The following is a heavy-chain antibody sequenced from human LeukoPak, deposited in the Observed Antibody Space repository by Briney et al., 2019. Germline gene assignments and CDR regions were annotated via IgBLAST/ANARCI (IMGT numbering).Heavy chain of an antibody. CDR3: VREDNAFNI. Sequence: GGSLRLSCAASGYTFSSYAMSWVRQAPGKGLEWVSAISGSGGSTYYADSVKGRFTISRDNAKNTLYLQMNSLRAEDTAIYYCVREDNAFNIWGQGTLVTVSS. J-gene: IGHJ3*02. V-gene: IGHV3-23*01. CDR2: ISGSGGST. CDR1: GYTFSSYA.